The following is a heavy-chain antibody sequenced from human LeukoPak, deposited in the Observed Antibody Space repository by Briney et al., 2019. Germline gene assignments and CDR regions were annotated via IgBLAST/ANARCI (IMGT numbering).Heavy chain of an antibody. CDR3: VRGYSIGWYSGPYWNFDL. Sequence: SVKVSFKASGGSFSSYTISWVRQAPGQGLEWVGGIIPISGTTDYAQKFQGRVTITADEATNTAYVDLNSLRSEDTAVYYCVRGYSIGWYSGPYWNFDLWGRGTLVTVSS. D-gene: IGHD6-19*01. CDR2: IIPISGTT. CDR1: GGSFSSYT. V-gene: IGHV1-69*13. J-gene: IGHJ2*01.